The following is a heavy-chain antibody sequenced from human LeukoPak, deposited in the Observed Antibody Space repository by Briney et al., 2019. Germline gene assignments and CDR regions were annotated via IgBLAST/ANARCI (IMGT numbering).Heavy chain of an antibody. CDR1: SYSITTNHY. J-gene: IGHJ4*02. V-gene: IGHV4-38-2*01. CDR2: IYRSGIT. D-gene: IGHD6-19*01. CDR3: ARGGQWLPFDY. Sequence: SETLSLTCAVSSYSITTNHYWGWIRQPPGKGLEWIGNIYRSGITYYNPSLKSRVTMSVDTSKNQFSLKLSSVTAADTAVYYCARGGQWLPFDYWGQGTLVTVSS.